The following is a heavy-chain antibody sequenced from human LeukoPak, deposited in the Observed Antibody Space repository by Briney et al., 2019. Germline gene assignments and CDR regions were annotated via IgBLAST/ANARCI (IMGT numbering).Heavy chain of an antibody. CDR3: ATRNIFEY. CDR2: IKYDGSEK. J-gene: IGHJ4*02. V-gene: IGHV3-7*01. CDR1: GFTFSSYE. Sequence: PGGSLRLSCAASGFTFSSYEMNWVRQAPGKGLEWVATIKYDGSEKAYVDSVEGRFTISRDNSKDSLFLQMDSLRAEDTAVYYCATRNIFEYWGQGTLVTVSS.